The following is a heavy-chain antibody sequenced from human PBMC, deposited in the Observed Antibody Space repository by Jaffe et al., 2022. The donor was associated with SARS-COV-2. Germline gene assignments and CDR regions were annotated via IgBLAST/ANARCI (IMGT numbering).Heavy chain of an antibody. J-gene: IGHJ3*02. Sequence: QVQLQESGPGLVKPSQTLSLTCTVSGGSITSGNYYWNWIRQPAGKGLEWIGRIYTGGSTNYNPSLKSRVTVSLDTSKNKFALKLGSVTAADTAVYYCARAGGRYCSGSSCLSLPDDAFDIWGQGTMVTVSS. V-gene: IGHV4-61*02. CDR2: IYTGGST. CDR3: ARAGGRYCSGSSCLSLPDDAFDI. CDR1: GGSITSGNYY. D-gene: IGHD2-15*01.